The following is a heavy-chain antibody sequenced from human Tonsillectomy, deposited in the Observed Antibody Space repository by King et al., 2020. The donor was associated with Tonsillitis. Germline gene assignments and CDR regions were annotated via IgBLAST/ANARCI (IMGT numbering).Heavy chain of an antibody. V-gene: IGHV3-30*18. CDR3: AKDDSSGCYFDN. CDR1: GFTFTSSG. D-gene: IGHD6-19*01. CDR2: ISDDGSNK. Sequence: VQLVESGGGVVQPGRSLRLSCAASGFTFTSSGMHWVRQAPGKGLEGVTVISDDGSNKYYADSAKGRFTISRDISKNALSLQMNSLRIEDTAVYYCAKDDSSGCYFDNWGQGTLGTVSP. J-gene: IGHJ4*02.